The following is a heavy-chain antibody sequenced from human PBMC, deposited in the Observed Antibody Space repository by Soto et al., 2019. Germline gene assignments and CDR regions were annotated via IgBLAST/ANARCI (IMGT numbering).Heavy chain of an antibody. CDR3: AREEYYYDSSGYYLDGSY. V-gene: IGHV1-18*01. Sequence: GASVKVSCKASGYTFTSYGISWVRQAPGQGLEWMGWISAYNGNTNYAQKLQGRVTMTTDTSTSTAYMELRSLRSDDTAVYYCAREEYYYDSSGYYLDGSYWGQGTLVTVSS. D-gene: IGHD3-22*01. J-gene: IGHJ1*01. CDR1: GYTFTSYG. CDR2: ISAYNGNT.